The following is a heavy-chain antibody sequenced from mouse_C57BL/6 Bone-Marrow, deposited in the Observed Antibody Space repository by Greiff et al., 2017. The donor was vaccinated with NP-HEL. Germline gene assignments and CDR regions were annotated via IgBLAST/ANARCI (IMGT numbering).Heavy chain of an antibody. CDR1: GYAFSSYW. Sequence: VKLMESGAELVKPGASVKISCKASGYAFSSYWMNWVKQRPGKGLEWIGQIYPGDGDTNYNGKFKGKATLTADKSSSTAYMQLSSLTSEDSAVYFCARSDGNYRYYFDYWGQGTTLTVSS. V-gene: IGHV1-80*01. CDR3: ARSDGNYRYYFDY. CDR2: IYPGDGDT. J-gene: IGHJ2*01. D-gene: IGHD2-1*01.